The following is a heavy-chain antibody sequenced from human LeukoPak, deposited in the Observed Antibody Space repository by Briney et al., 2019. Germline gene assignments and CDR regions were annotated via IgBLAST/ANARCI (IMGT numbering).Heavy chain of an antibody. J-gene: IGHJ5*02. CDR2: MHYSDGST. Sequence: PSETLSLTCTVSGASISSYYWSWIRQPPGKGLEWIGSMHYSDGSTNYNPFLKSRVTMSVDTSKNEFSLKLSSGTAADTAVYYCARRRVEMAAITEANWLDTWGQGTLVTVSS. V-gene: IGHV4-59*08. CDR3: ARRRVEMAAITEANWLDT. D-gene: IGHD5-24*01. CDR1: GASISSYY.